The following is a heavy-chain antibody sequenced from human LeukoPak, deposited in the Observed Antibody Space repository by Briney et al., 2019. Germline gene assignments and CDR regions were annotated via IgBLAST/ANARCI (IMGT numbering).Heavy chain of an antibody. Sequence: GGSLRLSSAVSGITLSNYGMSWVRQAPGKGLEWVAGISGSGGATNYADSVKGRFTISRDNAKNTLYLQMNSLRAEDTAVYFCARRGFVIRVILVGFHKEAYYFDSWGQGALVTVSS. V-gene: IGHV3-23*01. CDR2: ISGSGGAT. CDR1: GITLSNYG. CDR3: ARRGFVIRVILVGFHKEAYYFDS. D-gene: IGHD2-21*01. J-gene: IGHJ4*02.